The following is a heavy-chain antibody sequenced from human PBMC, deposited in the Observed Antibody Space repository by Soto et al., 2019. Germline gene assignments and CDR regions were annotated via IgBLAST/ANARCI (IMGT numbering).Heavy chain of an antibody. Sequence: GGSLRLSCAASGFTFSSYAMGWVRQAPGKGLEWVSAISGSGGSTYYADSVKGRFTISRDNSKNTLYLQMNSLRAEDTAVYYCAKYWSVVKYFFAYWGQGTLVIVSS. CDR2: ISGSGGST. J-gene: IGHJ4*02. CDR3: AKYWSVVKYFFAY. V-gene: IGHV3-23*01. D-gene: IGHD3-16*02. CDR1: GFTFSSYA.